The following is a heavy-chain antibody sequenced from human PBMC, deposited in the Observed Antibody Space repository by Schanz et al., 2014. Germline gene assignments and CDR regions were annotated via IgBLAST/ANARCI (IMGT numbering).Heavy chain of an antibody. J-gene: IGHJ5*02. Sequence: QVQLQQWGAGLLKPSETLSLTCAVYGGSFSAYYWNWIRQPPGKGLEWIGEINHSGSTNYNPSLKSRVTISIDTSKSQFSLKLNSVTAADTAVYYCARGVRRGDGKNGYYNWFDPWGQGTLVTVSS. V-gene: IGHV4-34*01. CDR2: INHSGST. CDR3: ARGVRRGDGKNGYYNWFDP. D-gene: IGHD3-22*01. CDR1: GGSFSAYY.